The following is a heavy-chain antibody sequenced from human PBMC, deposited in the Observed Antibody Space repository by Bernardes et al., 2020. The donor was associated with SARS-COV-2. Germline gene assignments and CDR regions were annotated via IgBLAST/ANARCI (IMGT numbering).Heavy chain of an antibody. CDR3: TAGIGWSDHDF. Sequence: GGSLRLSCAASGFTFSNAWMSWVRQPPGKGLEWVGRIKSKTDGATRDFAAPVKGRFIISRDDSKMMLFLQMDRLKIEDTAVYYCTAGIGWSDHDFWGQGVLVTVSS. D-gene: IGHD2-15*01. J-gene: IGHJ4*02. V-gene: IGHV3-15*01. CDR1: GFTFSNAW. CDR2: IKSKTDGATR.